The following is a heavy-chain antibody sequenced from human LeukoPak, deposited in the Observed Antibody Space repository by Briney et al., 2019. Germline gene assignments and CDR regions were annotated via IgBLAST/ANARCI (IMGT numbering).Heavy chain of an antibody. CDR3: TGDNFDSSVKFDY. D-gene: IGHD3-22*01. J-gene: IGHJ4*02. V-gene: IGHV3-73*01. CDR2: IRSKANNYAT. CDR1: GFTFSGSA. Sequence: GGSLKLSCVVSGFTFSGSAVHWVRQASGKGLEWVGRIRSKANNYATAYAASVKGRFTISRDDSKDTAYLQMNSLKTEDTAVYYCTGDNFDSSVKFDYWGQGTLVTVSS.